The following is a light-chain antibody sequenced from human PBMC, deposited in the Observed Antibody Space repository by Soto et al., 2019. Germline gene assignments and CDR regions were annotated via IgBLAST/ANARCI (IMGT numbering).Light chain of an antibody. V-gene: IGKV2-24*01. CDR2: KVS. CDR3: MQATQYRPYT. J-gene: IGKJ2*01. Sequence: DIVLTQTPISSPVTLGQPASISCRSSQSLVHSDGNTYLSWFHQRPGQPPRLIIDKVSNRFSGVPDRFSGSGAGTDFTLKISRVEAEDVGIYFCMQATQYRPYTFGHGTQLEIK. CDR1: QSLVHSDGNTY.